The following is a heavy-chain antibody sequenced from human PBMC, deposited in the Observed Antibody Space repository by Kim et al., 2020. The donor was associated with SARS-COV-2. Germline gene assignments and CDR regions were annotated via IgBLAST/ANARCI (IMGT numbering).Heavy chain of an antibody. V-gene: IGHV3-49*03. CDR3: TQRGYSYGWLTAYYYGMDV. CDR2: IRSKAYGGTT. D-gene: IGHD5-18*01. CDR1: GFTFGDYA. Sequence: GGSLRLSCTASGFTFGDYAMSWFRQAPGKGLEWVGFIRSKAYGGTTEYAASVKGRFTISRDDSKSIAYLQMNSLKTEDTAVYYCTQRGYSYGWLTAYYYGMDVWGQGTTVTVSS. J-gene: IGHJ6*02.